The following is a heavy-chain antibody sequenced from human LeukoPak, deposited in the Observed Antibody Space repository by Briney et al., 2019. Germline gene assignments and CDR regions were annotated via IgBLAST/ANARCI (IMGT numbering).Heavy chain of an antibody. CDR2: IYYSGST. CDR1: GGSISSSSYY. CDR3: ARLWGRYDILTGYAYYFDY. D-gene: IGHD3-9*01. J-gene: IGHJ4*02. Sequence: SQTLSLTCTVSGGSISSSSYYWGWIRQPPGKGLEWIGSIYYSGSTYYNPSLKSRVTISVDTSKSQFSLNLTSVTAADTAVYYCARLWGRYDILTGYAYYFDYWGQGTLVTVSS. V-gene: IGHV4-39*01.